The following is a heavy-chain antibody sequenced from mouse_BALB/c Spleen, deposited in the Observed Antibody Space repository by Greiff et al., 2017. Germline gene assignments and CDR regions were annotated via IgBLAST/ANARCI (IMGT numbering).Heavy chain of an antibody. CDR2: IYPGDGDT. CDR1: GYAFSSSW. Sequence: QVQLKQSGPELVKPGASVKISCKASGYAFSSSWMNWVKQRPGQGLEWIGRIYPGDGDTNYNGKFKGKATLTADKSSSTAYMQLSSLTSVDSAVYFCARSGCNYVYAMDYWGQGTSVTVSS. CDR3: ARSGCNYVYAMDY. V-gene: IGHV1-82*01. J-gene: IGHJ4*01. D-gene: IGHD2-1*01.